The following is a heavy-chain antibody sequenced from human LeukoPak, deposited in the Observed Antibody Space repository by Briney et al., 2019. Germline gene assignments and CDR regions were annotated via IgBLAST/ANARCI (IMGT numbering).Heavy chain of an antibody. J-gene: IGHJ4*02. Sequence: SETLSLTRTVSGGPISPYYRSWIRQTPGKGLEWIGYILYSGTTTNYNPSLKSRDTISVDTSKNQFSLKLSSVSAADTAVYHWAQGGDRNYLVYWAKGTLVTVSS. V-gene: IGHV4-59*01. CDR2: ILYSGTTT. CDR3: AQGGDRNYLVY. CDR1: GGPISPYY. D-gene: IGHD2-21*01.